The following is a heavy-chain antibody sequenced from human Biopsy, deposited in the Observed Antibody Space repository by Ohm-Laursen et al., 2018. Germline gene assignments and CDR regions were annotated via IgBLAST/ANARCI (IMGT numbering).Heavy chain of an antibody. CDR3: ARMEQPHDY. J-gene: IGHJ4*02. D-gene: IGHD6-13*01. CDR2: INPNSGDT. Sequence: ADSVKVSCKVSGYPFSNYYLFWVRQAPGQGLEWMGRINPNSGDTVFARNFQGRVTMTRDTAISTVYMDLRNLRPDDTAVYFCARMEQPHDYWGQGTLVTVSS. CDR1: GYPFSNYY. V-gene: IGHV1-2*06.